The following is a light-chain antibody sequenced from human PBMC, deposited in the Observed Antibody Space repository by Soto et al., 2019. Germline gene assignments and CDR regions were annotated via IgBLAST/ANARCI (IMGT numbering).Light chain of an antibody. CDR2: AAS. CDR3: QQAHYSPPT. Sequence: DIQMTQSPSSVSASVGDRVTITCRASQGVGTYLAWYLQKPGEAPKLLIYAASALQSGVPSRFSGSGSGTDFTLPSSSLQPEDFATDYCQQAHYSPPTFGPGTKVVIQ. CDR1: QGVGTY. V-gene: IGKV1-12*01. J-gene: IGKJ3*01.